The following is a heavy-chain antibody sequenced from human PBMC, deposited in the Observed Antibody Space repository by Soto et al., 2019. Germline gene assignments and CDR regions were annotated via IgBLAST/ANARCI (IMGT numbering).Heavy chain of an antibody. J-gene: IGHJ3*02. CDR2: ISAYNGNT. V-gene: IGHV1-18*01. Sequence: SVKVPCKASGYSFTSDGISWVRQAPGQGLEWMGWISAYNGNTNYAQKLQGRVTMTTDASTSTAYMELRSLRSDDTAVYYCARDGTSNSWYRNAFGIWGQGTMVTVS. D-gene: IGHD6-13*01. CDR3: ARDGTSNSWYRNAFGI. CDR1: GYSFTSDG.